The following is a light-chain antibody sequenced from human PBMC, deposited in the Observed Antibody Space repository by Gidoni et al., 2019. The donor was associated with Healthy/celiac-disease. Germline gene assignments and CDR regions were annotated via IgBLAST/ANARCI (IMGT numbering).Light chain of an antibody. Sequence: IQLTHSPSSLSASVGDRVTITCRASQGISSYLAWYQQKPGKAPKLLIYAASTLQSGVPSRFSGSGSGTDFTLTISSLQPEDFATYYCQQLNSYPRTFGGGTKVEIK. V-gene: IGKV1-9*01. CDR3: QQLNSYPRT. CDR2: AAS. CDR1: QGISSY. J-gene: IGKJ4*01.